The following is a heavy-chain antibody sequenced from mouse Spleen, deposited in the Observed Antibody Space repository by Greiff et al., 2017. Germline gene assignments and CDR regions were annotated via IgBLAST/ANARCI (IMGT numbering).Heavy chain of an antibody. J-gene: IGHJ3*01. Sequence: QVQLKQSGPGLVQPSQSLSITCTVSGFSLTSYGLHWVRQSPGKGLEWLGVIWSGGSTDYNAAFISRLSISKDNSKSQVFFKMKSLQDDVTAIYYCASRNPSSMITTPFAYWGQGTLVTVSA. CDR2: IWSGGST. D-gene: IGHD2-4*01. CDR3: ASRNPSSMITTPFAY. V-gene: IGHV2-2*01. CDR1: GFSLTSYG.